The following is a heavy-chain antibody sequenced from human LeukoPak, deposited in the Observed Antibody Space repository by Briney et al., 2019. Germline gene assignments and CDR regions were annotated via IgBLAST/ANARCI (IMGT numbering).Heavy chain of an antibody. V-gene: IGHV1-69*06. D-gene: IGHD5-18*01. CDR2: IIPIFGTA. Sequence: ASVKVSCKASGGTFSSYAISWVRQAPGQGLEWRGGIIPIFGTANYAQKFQGRVTITADKSTSTAYMELSSLRSEDTAVYYCATSSTAMAANYYYYMDVWGKGTTVTVSS. CDR1: GGTFSSYA. J-gene: IGHJ6*03. CDR3: ATSSTAMAANYYYYMDV.